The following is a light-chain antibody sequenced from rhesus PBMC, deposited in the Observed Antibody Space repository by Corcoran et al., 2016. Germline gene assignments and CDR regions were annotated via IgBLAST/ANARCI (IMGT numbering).Light chain of an antibody. CDR1: SSDVGAYNY. CDR3: CSYTISTTYI. CDR2: GVS. Sequence: QAAPTQPPSVSGSPGQSVTISCTGTSSDVGAYNYVSWYQHHPGKAPKVMIYGVSKRPSGVSDRFSGSKSGNTASLTISGLQAEDEADYYCCSYTISTTYIFGGGTRLTVL. V-gene: IGLV2S7*01. J-gene: IGLJ1*01.